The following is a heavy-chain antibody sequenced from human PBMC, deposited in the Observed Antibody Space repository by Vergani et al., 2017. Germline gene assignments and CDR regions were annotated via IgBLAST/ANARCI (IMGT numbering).Heavy chain of an antibody. J-gene: IGHJ4*02. CDR1: GFTFSSYA. Sequence: EVQLLESGGGLVQPGGSLRLSCAASGFTFSSYAMTWVRQAPGKGLEWVSAISSSGGTTYYADSVKGRFIISRDNSKNTLHLQMNSLRADDTAVYYCTKGSRGYTGYFFDYWGQGTLATVSS. CDR3: TKGSRGYTGYFFDY. D-gene: IGHD5-12*01. CDR2: ISSSGGTT. V-gene: IGHV3-23*01.